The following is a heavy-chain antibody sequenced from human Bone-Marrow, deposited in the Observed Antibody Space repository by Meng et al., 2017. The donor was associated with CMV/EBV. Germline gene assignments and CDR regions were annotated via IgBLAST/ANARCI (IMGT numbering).Heavy chain of an antibody. CDR3: ARGDPKFYHYYGMDV. Sequence: ASVKVSCKASGYTFTSYGISWVRQATGQGLEWMGWMNPNSGNTGYAQKFQGRVTMTRNTSISTAYMELSSLRSEDTAVYYCARGDPKFYHYYGMDVWGRGTTVTVS. CDR1: GYTFTSYG. J-gene: IGHJ6*02. CDR2: MNPNSGNT. V-gene: IGHV1-8*02.